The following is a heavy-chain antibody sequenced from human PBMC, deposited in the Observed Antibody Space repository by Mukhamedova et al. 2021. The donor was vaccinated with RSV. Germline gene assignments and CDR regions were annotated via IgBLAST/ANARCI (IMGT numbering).Heavy chain of an antibody. CDR3: VRGEVVVAAIGWFDP. J-gene: IGHJ5*02. CDR2: IIPIFGTA. V-gene: IGHV1-69*01. D-gene: IGHD2-15*01. Sequence: VRQAPGQGLEWMGGIIPIFGTANYAQKFQGRVTITADESTSTAYMELSSLRSEDTAVYYCVRGEVVVAAIGWFDPWGQGTLVTV.